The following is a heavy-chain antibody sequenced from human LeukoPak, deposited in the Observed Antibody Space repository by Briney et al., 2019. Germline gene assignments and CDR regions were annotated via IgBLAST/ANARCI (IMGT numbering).Heavy chain of an antibody. Sequence: ASVKVSCKASGYTFTAYYIHWVRQAPGQGVEWMGWIDPNSGDTKYVEKFQGRVTMTRDTSISTAYMELSRLRSDDTAVYYCARGSDIVATSHPIIHFDYWGQGTLVTVSS. CDR3: ARGSDIVATSHPIIHFDY. CDR2: IDPNSGDT. D-gene: IGHD5-12*01. V-gene: IGHV1-2*02. CDR1: GYTFTAYY. J-gene: IGHJ4*02.